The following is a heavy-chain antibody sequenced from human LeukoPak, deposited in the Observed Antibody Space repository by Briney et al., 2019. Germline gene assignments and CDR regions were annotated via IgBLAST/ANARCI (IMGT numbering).Heavy chain of an antibody. J-gene: IGHJ4*02. Sequence: GESLKISCKGSGYSFTSYWIGWVRQMPGKGLEWMGIIYLSDSDTRYSPSFQGQVTISADKSISTAYLQWSSLTASDTAMYYCARAGYSYGYQTFDYWGQGTLVTVSS. V-gene: IGHV5-51*01. CDR3: ARAGYSYGYQTFDY. CDR2: IYLSDSDT. CDR1: GYSFTSYW. D-gene: IGHD5-18*01.